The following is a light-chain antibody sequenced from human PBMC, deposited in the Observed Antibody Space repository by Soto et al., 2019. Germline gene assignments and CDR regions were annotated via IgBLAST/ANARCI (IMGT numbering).Light chain of an antibody. CDR2: GAS. CDR3: HQYGTAPLT. Sequence: EIVLTQSPGTLSLSPGERATLSCRASQSVGSDYLAWYQQKPGQAPRILIFGASGRATGIPDRFSGSGSGTDFTLTISRLEPEDFSVYYCHQYGTAPLTFGPGTRLEIK. CDR1: QSVGSDY. J-gene: IGKJ5*01. V-gene: IGKV3-20*01.